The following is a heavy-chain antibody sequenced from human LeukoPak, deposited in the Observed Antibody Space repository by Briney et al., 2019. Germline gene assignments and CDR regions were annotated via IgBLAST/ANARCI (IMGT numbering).Heavy chain of an antibody. CDR3: ARESYYDSSGYYYVDY. Sequence: SETLSLTCTVSGGSISSSSYYWSWIRQPPGKGLEWIGYIYYSGSTNYNPSLKSRVTISVDTSKNQFSLKLSSVTAADTAVYYCARESYYDSSGYYYVDYWGQGTLVTVSS. J-gene: IGHJ4*02. V-gene: IGHV4-61*01. CDR2: IYYSGST. D-gene: IGHD3-22*01. CDR1: GGSISSSSYY.